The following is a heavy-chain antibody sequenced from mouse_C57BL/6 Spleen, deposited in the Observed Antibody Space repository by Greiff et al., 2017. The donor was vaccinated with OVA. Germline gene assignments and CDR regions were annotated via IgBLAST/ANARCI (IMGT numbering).Heavy chain of an antibody. Sequence: QVQLKESGAELVRPGASVTLSCKASGYTFTDYEMHWVKQTPVHGLEWIGAIDPATGGTAYNQKFKGKAILTADQSSSTAYMELRSLTSEDSAVYYCTRSGTVVAAYFDYWGQGTTLTVSS. J-gene: IGHJ2*01. CDR2: IDPATGGT. D-gene: IGHD1-1*01. V-gene: IGHV1-15*01. CDR3: TRSGTVVAAYFDY. CDR1: GYTFTDYE.